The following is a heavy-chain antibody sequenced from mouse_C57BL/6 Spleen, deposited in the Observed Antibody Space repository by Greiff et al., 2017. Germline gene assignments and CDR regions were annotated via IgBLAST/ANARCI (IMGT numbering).Heavy chain of an antibody. V-gene: IGHV5-6*01. CDR2: ISSGGSYT. Sequence: EVQFVESGGDLVKPGGSLKLSCAASGFTFSSYGMSWVRPTPDKRLEWVATISSGGSYTYYPDSVKGRFTIARDNAKNSLYLQMSSLKSEDTAMYGCAKHDGPYYFDYWGQGTTLTVSS. D-gene: IGHD1-1*01. J-gene: IGHJ2*01. CDR3: AKHDGPYYFDY. CDR1: GFTFSSYG.